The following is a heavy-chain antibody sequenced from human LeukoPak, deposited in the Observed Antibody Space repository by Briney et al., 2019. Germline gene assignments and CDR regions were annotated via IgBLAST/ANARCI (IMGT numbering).Heavy chain of an antibody. CDR3: ARAGPWQIDP. D-gene: IGHD3-10*01. V-gene: IGHV4-59*01. CDR2: IYYSGST. CDR1: GGSISSYY. Sequence: SSETLSLTCTGSGGSISSYYWSWVRQPPGKGLEWIGHIYYSGSTNYNPSLKSRVTISVDRSKNQFSLRLTSVTAADTAVYYCARAGPWQIDPWGQGTLVTVSS. J-gene: IGHJ5*02.